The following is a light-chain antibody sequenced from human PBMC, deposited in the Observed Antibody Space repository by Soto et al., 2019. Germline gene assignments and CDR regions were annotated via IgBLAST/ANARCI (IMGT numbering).Light chain of an antibody. CDR1: QSVTTR. Sequence: EIVFTQSPYTLSLSPCGRATLSCMASQSVTTRLAWYQQKPGQPPRLLISGASVRASGVPVRISGSGSGTDFTLTISRLEPEDFALYYCQQYGGSPITFGLGTRLEIK. CDR2: GAS. CDR3: QQYGGSPIT. V-gene: IGKV3-20*01. J-gene: IGKJ5*01.